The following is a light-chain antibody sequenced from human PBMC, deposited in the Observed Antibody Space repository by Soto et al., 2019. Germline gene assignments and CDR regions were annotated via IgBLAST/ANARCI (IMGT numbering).Light chain of an antibody. CDR2: GKY. V-gene: IGKV3-20*01. CDR3: QQFGSSVT. CDR1: ERIYSPY. J-gene: IGKJ5*01. Sequence: EVVLTQSPVTLSLSRGERATLSCRASERIYSPYFGWYQQKPGQAPRLLIYGKYSRANALPDRFSGSGSGTDFTLTISRLEPEDFAVYYCQQFGSSVTFGQGTRLEIK.